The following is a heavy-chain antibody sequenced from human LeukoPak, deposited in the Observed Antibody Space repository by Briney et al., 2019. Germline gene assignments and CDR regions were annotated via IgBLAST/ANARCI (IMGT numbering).Heavy chain of an antibody. D-gene: IGHD1-26*01. Sequence: GGSLRLSCAASGFSFSSYLMHWVRHAPGKGPVWVSRINSDGTITTYADSVKGRFTISRDNAKNTLYLQMNSLRADDTAVFYCVRGWAERSGSSFYFDSWGQGTLVTVSS. CDR2: INSDGTIT. J-gene: IGHJ4*02. CDR1: GFSFSSYL. CDR3: VRGWAERSGSSFYFDS. V-gene: IGHV3-74*01.